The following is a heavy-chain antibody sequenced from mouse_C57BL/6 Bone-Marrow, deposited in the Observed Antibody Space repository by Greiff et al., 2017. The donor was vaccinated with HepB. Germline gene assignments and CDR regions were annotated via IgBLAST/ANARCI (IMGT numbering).Heavy chain of an antibody. J-gene: IGHJ3*01. CDR3: TREDWDEAY. CDR2: ISSGGDYI. D-gene: IGHD4-1*01. CDR1: GFTFSSYA. Sequence: EVKLVESGEGLVKPGGSLKLSCAASGFTFSSYAMSWVRQTPEKRLEWVAYISSGGDYIYYADTVKGRFTISRDNARNTLYLQMSSLKSEDAAMYYCTREDWDEAYWGQGTLVTVSA. V-gene: IGHV5-9-1*02.